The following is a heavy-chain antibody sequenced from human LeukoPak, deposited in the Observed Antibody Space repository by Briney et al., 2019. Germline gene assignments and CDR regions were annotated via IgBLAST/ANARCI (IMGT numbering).Heavy chain of an antibody. CDR1: QFGFSGYW. CDR3: ARRSGPIDY. Sequence: GGSLRLSCAASQFGFSGYWMSWVRQAPGKGLEWVANIKRDGSEKYYVDSVKGRFTISRDNAKNSLYLQMNSLRTEDTAVYYCARRSGPIDYWGQGTLVTVSS. CDR2: IKRDGSEK. J-gene: IGHJ4*02. D-gene: IGHD2-8*02. V-gene: IGHV3-7*05.